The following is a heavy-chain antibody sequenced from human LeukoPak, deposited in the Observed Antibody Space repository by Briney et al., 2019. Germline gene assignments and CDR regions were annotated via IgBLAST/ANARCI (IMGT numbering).Heavy chain of an antibody. V-gene: IGHV4-31*03. Sequence: SETLSLTCTVSGGSISSGGYYWSWIRQHPGKGLEWIGYIYYSGSTYYNPSLKSRVTISVDTSKNQFSLKLSSVTAADTAVYYCARAGYYDSSESYLDYWGQGTLVTVSS. CDR1: GGSISSGGYY. D-gene: IGHD3-22*01. CDR3: ARAGYYDSSESYLDY. CDR2: IYYSGST. J-gene: IGHJ4*02.